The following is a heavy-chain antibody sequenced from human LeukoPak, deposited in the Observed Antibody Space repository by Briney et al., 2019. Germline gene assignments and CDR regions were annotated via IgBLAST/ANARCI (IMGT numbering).Heavy chain of an antibody. CDR1: GFTFSSYW. V-gene: IGHV3-74*01. D-gene: IGHD5-24*01. CDR3: ARGGGVGRDGYIDYYYYYMDV. Sequence: PGGSLRLSCAASGFTFSSYWMHWVRQAPGKGLVRVSRINSDGSSTSYADSVKGRFTISRDNAKNTLYLQMNSLRAEDTAVYYCARGGGVGRDGYIDYYYYYMDVWGKGTTVTVSS. J-gene: IGHJ6*03. CDR2: INSDGSST.